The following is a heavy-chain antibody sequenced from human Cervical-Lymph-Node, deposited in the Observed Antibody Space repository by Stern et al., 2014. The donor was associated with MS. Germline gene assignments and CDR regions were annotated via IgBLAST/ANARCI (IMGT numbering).Heavy chain of an antibody. CDR2: IFPVFGTP. J-gene: IGHJ5*02. Sequence: VHLVKSGAEVTKPGSSVKVSCKASGGTFSKFPSSWVRQAPGQGLEWMGGIFPVFGTPTYAQEFRGRVTITADVSTSTVYMELSSLRSDDTAVYYCALSSETSDRWYSLGYDLWGQGTLVTVSS. D-gene: IGHD6-13*01. V-gene: IGHV1-69*01. CDR1: GGTFSKFP. CDR3: ALSSETSDRWYSLGYDL.